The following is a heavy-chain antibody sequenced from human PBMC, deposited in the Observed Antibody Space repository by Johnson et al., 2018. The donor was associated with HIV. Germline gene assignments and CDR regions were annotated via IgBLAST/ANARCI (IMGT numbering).Heavy chain of an antibody. J-gene: IGHJ3*01. D-gene: IGHD1-26*01. V-gene: IGHV3-7*03. CDR3: VTADRGSA. CDR2: INQDGSAK. Sequence: VQLVESGGGLVQPGGSLRLSCAASGFTFSSYWMSWVRQAPGKGLEWVANINQDGSAKFYVDSVKGRFTISRDNAKNSLYLQMNSLRDEDTAVYYCVTADRGSAWGQGTTVTVSS. CDR1: GFTFSSYW.